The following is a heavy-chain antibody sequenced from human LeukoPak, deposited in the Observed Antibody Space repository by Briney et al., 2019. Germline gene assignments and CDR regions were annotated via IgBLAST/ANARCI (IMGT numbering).Heavy chain of an antibody. V-gene: IGHV4-34*01. D-gene: IGHD3-16*01. J-gene: IGHJ5*02. CDR3: AKSGGVRFDP. CDR2: INHSGST. CDR1: GGSFGGYY. Sequence: SETLSLTCAVYGGSFGGYYWSWIRQPPGKGLEWIGEINHSGSTNYNPSLKSRVTISVDTSKNQFSLKLSSVTAADTAVYYCAKSGGVRFDPWGQGTLVTVSS.